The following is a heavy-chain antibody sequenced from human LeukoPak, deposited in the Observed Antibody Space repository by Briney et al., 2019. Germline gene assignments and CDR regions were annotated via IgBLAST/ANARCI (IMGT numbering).Heavy chain of an antibody. D-gene: IGHD2-15*01. J-gene: IGHJ4*02. V-gene: IGHV3-30*18. CDR1: GFTFSSYG. CDR2: ISYDGSNK. CDR3: AKVYCSGGSCYLKYYFDY. Sequence: PGGSLRLSCAASGFTFSSYGMHWVRQAPGKGLEWVAVISYDGSNKYYADSVKGRFTISRDNSKNTLYLQMNSLRAEDTAVYYCAKVYCSGGSCYLKYYFDYWGQGTLVTVSS.